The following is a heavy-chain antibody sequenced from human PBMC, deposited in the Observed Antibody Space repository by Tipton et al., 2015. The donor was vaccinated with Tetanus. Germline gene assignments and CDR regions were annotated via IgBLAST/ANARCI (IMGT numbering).Heavy chain of an antibody. Sequence: QLVQSGAEMKKPGAAINISCEASGYTFANFHVNWVRQAPGQGLEWMGVINPSGGLTTYAQEFKGRLTVTQDTSTTTVYMQLRSLRSDDTAMYYCARERANWAKAFDIWGQGTMVTVSS. J-gene: IGHJ3*02. CDR3: ARERANWAKAFDI. CDR2: INPSGGLT. D-gene: IGHD3-16*01. V-gene: IGHV1-46*01. CDR1: GYTFANFH.